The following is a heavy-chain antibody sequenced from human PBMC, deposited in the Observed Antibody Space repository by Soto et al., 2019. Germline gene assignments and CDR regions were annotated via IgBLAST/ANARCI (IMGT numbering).Heavy chain of an antibody. CDR2: IWYDGSNK. D-gene: IGHD3-22*01. CDR1: GFTFSSYG. CDR3: ARDSPDSSGYYLNWYFDL. J-gene: IGHJ2*01. Sequence: QVQLVESGGGVVQPGRSLRLSCAASGFTFSSYGMHWVRQAPGKGLEWVAVIWYDGSNKYYADAVKGRFTISRDNSKNTLYLQMNRLRAEDTAVYYCARDSPDSSGYYLNWYFDLWGRGTLVTVSS. V-gene: IGHV3-33*01.